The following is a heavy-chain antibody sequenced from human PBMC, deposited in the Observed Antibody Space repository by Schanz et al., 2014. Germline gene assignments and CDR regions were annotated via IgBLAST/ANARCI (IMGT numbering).Heavy chain of an antibody. CDR1: GFPLSNYA. CDR3: ARKSLVSAHYDS. V-gene: IGHV3-64*01. D-gene: IGHD2-21*01. CDR2: LSANGDST. Sequence: EVQLVESGGGLVQPGGSLRLSCAAPGFPLSNYAMHWVRQTPDKGLEWVSGLSANGDSTFYSSSVKGRFTISRDISKNTLYLQMGSLRAEDVAVYYCARKSLVSAHYDSWGQGTLXTVSS. J-gene: IGHJ4*02.